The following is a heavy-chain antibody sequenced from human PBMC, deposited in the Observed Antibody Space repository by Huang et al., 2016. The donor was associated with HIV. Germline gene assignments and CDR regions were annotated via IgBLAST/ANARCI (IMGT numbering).Heavy chain of an antibody. J-gene: IGHJ4*02. Sequence: QVQLVQSGAEVKKPGSSVKVSCKTSGGTFSTYGISWVRQAPGQELEGMGGFVPIYHKPTYAQPVKGRLTLSAAESTSTAYMELNSPRSDDTAVYYCVRDPYSSNGDFDYWGQGTLVTVSS. V-gene: IGHV1-69*01. D-gene: IGHD1-26*01. CDR3: VRDPYSSNGDFDY. CDR1: GGTFSTYG. CDR2: FVPIYHKP.